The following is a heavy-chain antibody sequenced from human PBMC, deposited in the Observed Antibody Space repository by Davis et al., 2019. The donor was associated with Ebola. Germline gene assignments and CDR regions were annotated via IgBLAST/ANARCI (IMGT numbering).Heavy chain of an antibody. CDR2: ISSSGSTI. CDR3: ARVRSGSYWRYFDY. CDR1: GFTFSSYE. D-gene: IGHD1-26*01. J-gene: IGHJ4*02. Sequence: GGSLRLSCAASGFTFSSYEMNWVRQAPGKGLEWVSYISSSGSTIYYADSVKGRFTISRDNAKNSLYLQMNSLRAEDTAVYYCARVRSGSYWRYFDYWGQGTLVTVSS. V-gene: IGHV3-48*03.